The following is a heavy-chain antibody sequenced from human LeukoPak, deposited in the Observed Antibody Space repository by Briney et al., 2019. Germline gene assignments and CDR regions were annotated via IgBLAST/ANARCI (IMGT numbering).Heavy chain of an antibody. J-gene: IGHJ5*02. CDR3: ARVSSPRPANRPLDP. D-gene: IGHD2/OR15-2a*01. V-gene: IGHV4-4*02. Sequence: PSGTLSLTCAVSGGSISSSNWRSWVRQPPGKGLEWIGEIYHSGSTNYNPSLKSRVTISVDKSKNQFSLKLSSVTAADTAVYYCARVSSPRPANRPLDPWGQGTLVTVSS. CDR2: IYHSGST. CDR1: GGSISSSNW.